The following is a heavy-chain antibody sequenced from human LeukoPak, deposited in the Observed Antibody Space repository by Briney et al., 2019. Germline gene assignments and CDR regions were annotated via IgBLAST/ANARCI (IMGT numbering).Heavy chain of an antibody. Sequence: SVKVSCKASGGTLSSYAISWVRQAPGQGLEWMGGIIPIFGTANYAQKFQGRVTITADKSTSTAYVELSSLRSEDTAVYYCARDKDGSWYRLFDYWGQGTLVTVSS. D-gene: IGHD6-13*01. CDR3: ARDKDGSWYRLFDY. V-gene: IGHV1-69*06. CDR1: GGTLSSYA. CDR2: IIPIFGTA. J-gene: IGHJ4*02.